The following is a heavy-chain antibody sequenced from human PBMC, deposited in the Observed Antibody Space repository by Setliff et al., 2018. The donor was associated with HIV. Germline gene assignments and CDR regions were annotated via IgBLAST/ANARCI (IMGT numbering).Heavy chain of an antibody. J-gene: IGHJ4*02. D-gene: IGHD4-17*01. CDR1: GDSIVFDDSTRSYH. Sequence: SETLSLTCRLSGDSIVFDDSTRSYHCSWIRQPPGKGLEYIGSIHYNERTYYNPSLKSRVAISIDTSKNQFSLNLTSVTAADTAVYYCGRVAGYCDLKIWNYWGQGTLVTVSS. V-gene: IGHV4-39*01. CDR2: IHYNERT. CDR3: GRVAGYCDLKIWNY.